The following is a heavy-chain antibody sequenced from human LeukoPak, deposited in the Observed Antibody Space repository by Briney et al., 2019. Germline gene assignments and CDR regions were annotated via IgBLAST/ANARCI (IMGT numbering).Heavy chain of an antibody. J-gene: IGHJ3*01. CDR3: ATDSGHSFSY. D-gene: IGHD3-16*01. Sequence: GGSLRLSCAASGFTFNIAWMHWVRQAPGKGLVWVSRIYSDGSATTYAEFVKGRFTISRDNAKNTLYLQMNSLRIEDTAVYYCATDSGHSFSYWGQGTKVTVSA. CDR1: GFTFNIAW. V-gene: IGHV3-74*03. CDR2: IYSDGSAT.